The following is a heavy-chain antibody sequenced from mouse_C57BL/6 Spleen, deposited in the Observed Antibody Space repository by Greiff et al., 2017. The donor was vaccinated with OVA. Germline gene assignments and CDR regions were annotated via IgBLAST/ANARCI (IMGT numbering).Heavy chain of an antibody. V-gene: IGHV2-6*01. CDR1: GFSLTSYG. CDR2: IWGVGST. CDR3: ASRDDAYAMDY. J-gene: IGHJ4*01. D-gene: IGHD2-14*01. Sequence: VKLKQSGPGLVAPSQSLSITCTVSGFSLTSYGVDWVRQSPGKGLEWLGVIWGVGSTNYNSALKSRLSISKDNSKSQVFLKMNSLQTDDTAMYYCASRDDAYAMDYWGQGTSVTVSS.